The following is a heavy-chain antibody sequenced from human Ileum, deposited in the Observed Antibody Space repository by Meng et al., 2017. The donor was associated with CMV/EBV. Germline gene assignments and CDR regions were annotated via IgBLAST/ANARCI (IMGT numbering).Heavy chain of an antibody. V-gene: IGHV3-23*01. CDR1: GFASVNYA. CDR2: ITGGSTNT. J-gene: IGHJ4*02. CDR3: ARGSDY. Sequence: WSLSLSCAASGFASVNYAMNWVRQAPGKGLEWVSGITGGSTNTYYADSVKGRFTMSRENSKNTLSLQMNSLRGEDTAIYYCARGSDYWGQGTLVTVSS. D-gene: IGHD3-16*01.